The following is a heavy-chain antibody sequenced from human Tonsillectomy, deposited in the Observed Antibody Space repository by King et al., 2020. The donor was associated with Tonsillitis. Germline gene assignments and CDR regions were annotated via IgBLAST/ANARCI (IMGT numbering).Heavy chain of an antibody. CDR2: MYSSRTF. V-gene: IGHV4-39*01. Sequence: VQLQESGPGVVKPSETLSLTCTVSGGSISSYDHYWAWIRQPPGKGLEWIGYMYSSRTFFYNPSLNSRITISGGTSENRFSLKLSAVTAADTAVYFCARYVSGRFDYWGQGALVTVSS. CDR3: ARYVSGRFDY. CDR1: GGSISSYDHY. D-gene: IGHD1-26*01. J-gene: IGHJ4*02.